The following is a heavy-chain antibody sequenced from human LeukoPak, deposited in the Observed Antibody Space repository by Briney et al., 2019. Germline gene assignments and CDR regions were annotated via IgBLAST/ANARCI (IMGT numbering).Heavy chain of an antibody. J-gene: IGHJ4*02. Sequence: SETLSLTCAVYGGSFSGYYWSWIRQPPGKGLEWIGEINHSGSTNCNPSLKSRVTISVDTSKNQFSLKLSSVTAADTAVYYCARVVTMVRRRGRFDYWGQGTLVTVSS. D-gene: IGHD3-10*01. CDR3: ARVVTMVRRRGRFDY. V-gene: IGHV4-34*01. CDR2: INHSGST. CDR1: GGSFSGYY.